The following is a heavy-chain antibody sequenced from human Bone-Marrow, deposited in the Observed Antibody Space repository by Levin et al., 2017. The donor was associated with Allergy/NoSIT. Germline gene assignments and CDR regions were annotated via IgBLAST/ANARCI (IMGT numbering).Heavy chain of an antibody. CDR3: ARETTYYFDTGGDLRAGWYFDL. J-gene: IGHJ2*01. CDR2: ISSGSGTS. D-gene: IGHD3-22*01. Sequence: GGSLRLSCAASGFSFNTCNMHWVRQAPGKGLECISYISSGSGTSDYADSVKGRFTISRDNANNSMYLQMNSLRAEDTAVYYCARETTYYFDTGGDLRAGWYFDLWGRGTLVTVSS. V-gene: IGHV3-48*01. CDR1: GFSFNTCN.